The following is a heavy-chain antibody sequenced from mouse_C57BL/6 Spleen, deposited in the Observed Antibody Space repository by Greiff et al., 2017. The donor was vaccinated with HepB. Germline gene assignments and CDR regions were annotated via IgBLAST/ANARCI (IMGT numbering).Heavy chain of an antibody. CDR1: GFTFSDYG. CDR3: ARSPYDYDGDWFAY. J-gene: IGHJ3*01. V-gene: IGHV5-17*01. CDR2: ISSGSSTI. Sequence: EVKLVESGGGLVKPGGSLKLSCAASGFTFSDYGMHWVRQAPEKGLEWVAYISSGSSTIYYADTVKGRLTISRANAKNTLFLQMTSLRSEDTAMDYCARSPYDYDGDWFAYWGQGTLVTVSA. D-gene: IGHD2-4*01.